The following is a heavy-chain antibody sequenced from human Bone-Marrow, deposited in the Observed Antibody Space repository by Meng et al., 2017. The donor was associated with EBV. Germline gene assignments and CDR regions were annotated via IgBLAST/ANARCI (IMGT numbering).Heavy chain of an antibody. D-gene: IGHD6-13*01. CDR2: IYYSGIT. V-gene: IGHV4-39*01. CDR1: GGSISSSNYF. J-gene: IGHJ4*02. CDR3: ARGRGYSSPNFDY. Sequence: LQLQEPGPGLVKPSGTLSLPCTFSGGSISSSNYFWGWIRQPPGKGLEWIGSIYYSGITYHNPSLTGRVTISVDTSKNQFSLKLSSVTAADTAVYYCARGRGYSSPNFDYWGQGTLVTVSS.